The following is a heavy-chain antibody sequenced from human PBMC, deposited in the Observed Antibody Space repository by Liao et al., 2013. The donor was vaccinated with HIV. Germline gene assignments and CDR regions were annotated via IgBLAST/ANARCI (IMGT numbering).Heavy chain of an antibody. CDR3: ARDDFRGEGAFDI. J-gene: IGHJ3*02. CDR2: INHSGST. Sequence: QVQLQQWGAGLLKPSETLSLTCAVYGGSFSGYYWSWIRQPPGKGLEWIGEINHSGSTNYNPSLKSRVTISVDTSKNQFSLKLSSVTAADTAVYYCARDDFRGEGAFDIWGQGTMVTVSS. D-gene: IGHD3-10*01. CDR1: GGSFSGYY. V-gene: IGHV4-34*01.